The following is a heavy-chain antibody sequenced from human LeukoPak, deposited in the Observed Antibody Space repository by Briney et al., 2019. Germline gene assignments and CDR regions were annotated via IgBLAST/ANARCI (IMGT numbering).Heavy chain of an antibody. CDR3: AVRQLWPTAADY. V-gene: IGHV1-8*01. CDR1: GYTFTSYD. J-gene: IGHJ4*02. CDR2: VNPNSSYT. Sequence: GASVKVSCKASGYTFTSYDINWVRQAPGQGLEWMGWVNPNSSYTVYAQKFQGRVTMTRNTSISTAYMELSSLRSEDTAVYYCAVRQLWPTAADYWGQGTLVTVSS. D-gene: IGHD5-18*01.